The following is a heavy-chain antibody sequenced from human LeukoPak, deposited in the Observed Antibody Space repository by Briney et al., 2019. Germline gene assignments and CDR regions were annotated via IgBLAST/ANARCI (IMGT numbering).Heavy chain of an antibody. D-gene: IGHD3-3*01. CDR3: AKSSGFWSGYSPYYYMDV. J-gene: IGHJ6*03. CDR1: GFTFSSYA. CDR2: ISGSGGST. V-gene: IGHV3-23*01. Sequence: GGSLRLSCAASGFTFSSYAMSWVRQAPGKGLEWVSAISGSGGSTYYADSVKGRFTISRDNSKNTLYLQMNSLRAEDTAVYYCAKSSGFWSGYSPYYYMDVWGKGTTVTVSS.